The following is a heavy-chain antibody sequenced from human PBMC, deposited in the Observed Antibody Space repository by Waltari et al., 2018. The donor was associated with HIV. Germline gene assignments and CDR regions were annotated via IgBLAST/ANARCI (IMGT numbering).Heavy chain of an antibody. J-gene: IGHJ4*02. CDR1: GGSISSSSYY. D-gene: IGHD6-19*01. CDR3: ATVAGTRAYYFDY. Sequence: QLQLQESGPGLVKPSETLSLTCTVSGGSISSSSYYWGWIRQPPGKGLEWIGSIYYSGSTYYNPSLKRRVTISVDTSKNQFSLKLSSVTAADTAVYYCATVAGTRAYYFDYWGQGTLVTVSS. CDR2: IYYSGST. V-gene: IGHV4-39*01.